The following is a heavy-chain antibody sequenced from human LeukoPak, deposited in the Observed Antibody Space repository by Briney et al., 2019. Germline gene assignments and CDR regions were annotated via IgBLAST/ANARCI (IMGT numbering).Heavy chain of an antibody. Sequence: GGSLRLSCAASGFTFSNYAMSWVRQAPGKGLKWFSSISSSSAYIFYSDSVKGRFTISRDHAQSSLYLQMNSLTAGDTAVYYCARQAVARPFDLWGQGTMVAVSS. J-gene: IGHJ3*01. V-gene: IGHV3-21*06. CDR3: ARQAVARPFDL. CDR1: GFTFSNYA. CDR2: ISSSSAYI.